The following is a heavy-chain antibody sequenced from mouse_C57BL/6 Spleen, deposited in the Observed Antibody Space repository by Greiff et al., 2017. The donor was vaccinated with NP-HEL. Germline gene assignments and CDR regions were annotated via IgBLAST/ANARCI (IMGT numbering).Heavy chain of an antibody. CDR1: GFTFSSYG. V-gene: IGHV5-6*02. Sequence: DVKLVESGGDLVKPGGSLKLSCAASGFTFSSYGMSWVRQTPDKRLEWVATISSGGSYTYYPDSVKGRFTISRDNGKNTLYLQMSSLKSEDTAMYYCARHIERKGFDYWGQGTTLTVSS. J-gene: IGHJ2*01. CDR2: ISSGGSYT. CDR3: ARHIERKGFDY.